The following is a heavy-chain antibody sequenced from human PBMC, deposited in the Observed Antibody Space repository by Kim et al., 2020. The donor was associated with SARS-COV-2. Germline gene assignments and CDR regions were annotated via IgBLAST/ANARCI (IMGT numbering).Heavy chain of an antibody. CDR2: INHSGST. CDR1: GGSFSGYY. D-gene: IGHD3-10*01. CDR3: ARGRYYYGSGSYPRPYYYYGMDV. J-gene: IGHJ6*02. V-gene: IGHV4-34*01. Sequence: SETLSLTCAVYGGSFSGYYWSWIRQPPGKGLEWIGEINHSGSTNYNPSLKSRVTISVDTSKNQFSLKLSSVTAADTAVYYCARGRYYYGSGSYPRPYYYYGMDVWGQGTTVTVSS.